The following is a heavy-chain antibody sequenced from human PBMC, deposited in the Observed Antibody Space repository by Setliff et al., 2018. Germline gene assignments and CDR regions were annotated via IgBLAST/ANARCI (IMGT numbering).Heavy chain of an antibody. CDR3: ARSSSYGMRYWFDS. J-gene: IGHJ5*01. D-gene: IGHD2-2*01. CDR1: GNIFTGHF. Sequence: SVKVSCKASGNIFTGHFLHWVRQAPGQGLEWMGWINPDTGDTHYPVNFQGRVTMTRDTSTTTVYMELSSLRSDDTAVYYCARSSSYGMRYWFDSWGQGPLVTVSS. V-gene: IGHV1-2*02. CDR2: INPDTGDT.